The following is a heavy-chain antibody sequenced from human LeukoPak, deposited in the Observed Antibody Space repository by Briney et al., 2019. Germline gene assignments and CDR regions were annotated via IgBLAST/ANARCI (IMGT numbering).Heavy chain of an antibody. Sequence: GASVKVSCKASGYTFTIYGISWVRQAPGQGLEWMGWISAYNGNTNYAQKLQGRVTMTTDTSTSTAYMELRSLRSDDTAVYYCARDVGGYSYGPYYFDYWGQGTLVTVSS. V-gene: IGHV1-18*01. J-gene: IGHJ4*02. CDR3: ARDVGGYSYGPYYFDY. D-gene: IGHD5-18*01. CDR1: GYTFTIYG. CDR2: ISAYNGNT.